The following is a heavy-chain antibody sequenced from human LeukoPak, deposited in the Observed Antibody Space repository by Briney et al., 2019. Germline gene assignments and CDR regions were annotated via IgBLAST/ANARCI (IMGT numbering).Heavy chain of an antibody. D-gene: IGHD6-19*01. CDR1: GFTFSSNA. J-gene: IGHJ4*02. CDR2: ISMSSTYI. V-gene: IGHV3-21*01. CDR3: TRAPYSSGWYTVDF. Sequence: PGGSLRLSCAASGFTFSSNAMNWVRQAPGKGLEWVSSISMSSTYIYYADSVKGRFTISRDNAKNSLYLQMDSLRDEDTAVYYCTRAPYSSGWYTVDFWGQGTLVTVSS.